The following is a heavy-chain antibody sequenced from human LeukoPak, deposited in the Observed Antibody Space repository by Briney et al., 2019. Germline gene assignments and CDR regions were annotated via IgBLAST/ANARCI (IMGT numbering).Heavy chain of an antibody. V-gene: IGHV3-23*01. D-gene: IGHD3-10*01. CDR3: AKAASVRPIEYGSGSSFDY. CDR1: GFTFSSYA. CDR2: ICGSGGST. J-gene: IGHJ4*02. Sequence: GGSLRLSCAASGFTFSSYAMSWVRQPPGKGLEWVSSICGSGGSTYYAASVKGRFTISGDNSKDKLYLQMNSLRAEDTAVYYCAKAASVRPIEYGSGSSFDYWGQGTLVTVSS.